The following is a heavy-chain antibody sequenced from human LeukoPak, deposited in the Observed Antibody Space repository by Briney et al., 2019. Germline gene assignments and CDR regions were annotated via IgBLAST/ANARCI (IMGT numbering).Heavy chain of an antibody. CDR3: ARDDYYYGMGV. J-gene: IGHJ6*02. Sequence: GGSLRLSCAASGCTFSSYWMSWVRQAPGKGLEWVANIKQDGSEKYYVDSVKGRFTISRDNAKNSLYLQMNSLRAEDTAVYYCARDDYYYGMGVWGQGTTVTVSS. CDR2: IKQDGSEK. V-gene: IGHV3-7*03. CDR1: GCTFSSYW.